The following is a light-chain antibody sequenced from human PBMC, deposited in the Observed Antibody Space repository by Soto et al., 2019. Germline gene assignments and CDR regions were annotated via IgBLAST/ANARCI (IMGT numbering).Light chain of an antibody. CDR2: GAS. CDR1: QSVSSSY. J-gene: IGKJ1*01. CDR3: QQYGSSPRT. V-gene: IGKV3-20*01. Sequence: EIVLTPSPGTLSVSPGERATLSCRASQSVSSSYLAWYQQKPGQAPRLLIYGASSRATGIPDRFSGSGSGTDFTLTISRLEPEDFAVYYCQQYGSSPRTFGQGTKVDIK.